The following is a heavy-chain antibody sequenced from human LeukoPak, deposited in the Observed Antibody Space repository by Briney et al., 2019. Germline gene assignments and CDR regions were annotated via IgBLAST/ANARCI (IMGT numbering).Heavy chain of an antibody. CDR1: GGSFSGYY. V-gene: IGHV4-59*01. Sequence: PSETLSLTCAVYGGSFSGYYWSWIRQPPGKGLEWIGYIYYSGSTNYNPSLKSRVTISVDTSKNQFSLKLSSVTAADTAVYYCARGPYYFDYWGQGTLVTVSS. CDR2: IYYSGST. CDR3: ARGPYYFDY. J-gene: IGHJ4*02.